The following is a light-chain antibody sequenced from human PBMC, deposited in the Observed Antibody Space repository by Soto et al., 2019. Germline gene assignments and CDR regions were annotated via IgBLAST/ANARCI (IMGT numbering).Light chain of an antibody. Sequence: IQITQSPSPLSASVGDRVTITCRASQTTSTYLTWYQQRPGKAPKLLIYQASSLENGDPSRFSGSGSGTEFSLTASILQPDDFATYYCQKYSSHSTFGQGTKV. CDR1: QTTSTY. CDR2: QAS. CDR3: QKYSSHST. V-gene: IGKV1-5*03. J-gene: IGKJ1*01.